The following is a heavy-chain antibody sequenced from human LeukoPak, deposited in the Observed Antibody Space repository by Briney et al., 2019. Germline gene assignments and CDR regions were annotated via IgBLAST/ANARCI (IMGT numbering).Heavy chain of an antibody. Sequence: GGSLRLSCAASGFTFDNYAMNWVRQAPGKGLEWVSTSGTGSRIYYADSVKGRFIISRDNSKNTFYLQMNSLSAEDTALYHCAKDLDDILSGYLGMDVWGQGTTVTVSS. D-gene: IGHD3-9*01. CDR2: SGTGSRI. CDR1: GFTFDNYA. CDR3: AKDLDDILSGYLGMDV. J-gene: IGHJ6*02. V-gene: IGHV3-23*01.